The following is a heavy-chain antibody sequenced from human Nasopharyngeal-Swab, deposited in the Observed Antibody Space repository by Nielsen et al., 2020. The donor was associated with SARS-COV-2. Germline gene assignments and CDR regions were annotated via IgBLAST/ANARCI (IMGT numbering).Heavy chain of an antibody. CDR2: IYTSGST. V-gene: IGHV4-61*02. CDR1: GGSISSGSYY. Sequence: SETLSLTCTVPGGSISSGSYYWSWIRQPAGKGLEWIGRIYTSGSTIYNPSLKSRVTISVDTSKNQFSLKLSSVTAADTAVYYCARAPVSIHAFDIWGQGTMVTVSS. D-gene: IGHD3-3*01. CDR3: ARAPVSIHAFDI. J-gene: IGHJ3*02.